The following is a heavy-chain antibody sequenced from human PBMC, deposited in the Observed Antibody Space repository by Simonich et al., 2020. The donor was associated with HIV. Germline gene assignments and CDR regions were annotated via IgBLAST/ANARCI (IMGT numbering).Heavy chain of an antibody. V-gene: IGHV4-34*01. CDR3: ARRTGYDLDY. CDR2: SNLSGYT. J-gene: IGHJ4*02. D-gene: IGHD5-12*01. Sequence: QVQLQQWGAGLLKPSETLSLTCAVYGGSFSGYYWGWIRQPPGKGLEWIGESNLSGYTNYNPSLKSRVTISVDTSKNQFSLKLSSVTAADTAVYYCARRTGYDLDYWGQGTLVTVSS. CDR1: GGSFSGYY.